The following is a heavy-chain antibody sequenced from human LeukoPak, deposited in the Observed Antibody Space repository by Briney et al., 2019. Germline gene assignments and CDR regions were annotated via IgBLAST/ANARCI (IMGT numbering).Heavy chain of an antibody. CDR2: IFGSGGSP. V-gene: IGHV3-23*01. Sequence: PGGSLRLSCAASGFTFSSYDMTWVRQAPGKGLEWVAGIFGSGGSPHYADPVKGRFTISRDNSRNTVYLQINSLRAEDTAVYYCGKTTVGYSSGQKPAWPVDYWGQGTLVTVSS. CDR1: GFTFSSYD. J-gene: IGHJ4*02. D-gene: IGHD5-18*01. CDR3: GKTTVGYSSGQKPAWPVDY.